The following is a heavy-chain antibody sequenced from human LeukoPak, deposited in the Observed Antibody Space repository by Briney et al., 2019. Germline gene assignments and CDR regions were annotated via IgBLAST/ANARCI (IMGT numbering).Heavy chain of an antibody. CDR2: MNPNNDDT. CDR3: ARGGYSSSSGQGYFDY. CDR1: GYTFTNYD. J-gene: IGHJ4*02. D-gene: IGHD6-6*01. V-gene: IGHV1-8*01. Sequence: ASVKVSCKASGYTFTNYDINWVRQATGQGLEWMGWMNPNNDDTGYAQKFQGRVTMTRDTSISTAYMELSRLRSDDTAVYYCARGGYSSSSGQGYFDYWGQGTLVTVSS.